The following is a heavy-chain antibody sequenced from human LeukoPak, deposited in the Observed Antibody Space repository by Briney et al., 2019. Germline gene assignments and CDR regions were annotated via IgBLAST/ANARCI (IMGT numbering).Heavy chain of an antibody. CDR1: GGSISSSSYY. J-gene: IGHJ4*02. D-gene: IGHD2-2*02. Sequence: PSETLSLTCTDSGGSISSSSYYWSWIRQPPGKGLEWIGEINHSGSTNYNPSLKSRVTISVDTSKNQFSLKLSSVTAADTAVYYCARQGYCSSTSCYKGDYWGQGTLVTVSS. CDR2: INHSGST. V-gene: IGHV4-39*01. CDR3: ARQGYCSSTSCYKGDY.